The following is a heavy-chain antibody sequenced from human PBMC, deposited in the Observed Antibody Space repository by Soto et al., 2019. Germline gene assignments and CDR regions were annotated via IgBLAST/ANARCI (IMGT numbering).Heavy chain of an antibody. D-gene: IGHD3-22*01. CDR3: ARDTFYYDTSGYLVSNGMDV. CDR1: GFTFSSYG. Sequence: PGGSLRLSCAASGFTFSSYGMHWVRQAPGKGLEWVAVISYDGSNKYYADSVKGRFTISRDNSKNTLYLQMNSLRAEDTAVYYCARDTFYYDTSGYLVSNGMDVWGQGPTVTVSS. CDR2: ISYDGSNK. V-gene: IGHV3-30*03. J-gene: IGHJ6*02.